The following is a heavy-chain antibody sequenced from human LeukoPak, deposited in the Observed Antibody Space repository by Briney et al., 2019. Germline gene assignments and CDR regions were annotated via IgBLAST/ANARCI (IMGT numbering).Heavy chain of an antibody. CDR2: MRQDGNSK. Sequence: GGSLRLSCAVSGFNISNYWMTWVRQAPGRGLEWVANMRQDGNSKYYVGSVKGRFTISRDNAKNAVYLQMNSLRVEDAGVYYCATERWTEYDFWSGYSDHWGQGTLVTVSS. D-gene: IGHD3-3*01. CDR1: GFNISNYW. CDR3: ATERWTEYDFWSGYSDH. J-gene: IGHJ4*02. V-gene: IGHV3-7*01.